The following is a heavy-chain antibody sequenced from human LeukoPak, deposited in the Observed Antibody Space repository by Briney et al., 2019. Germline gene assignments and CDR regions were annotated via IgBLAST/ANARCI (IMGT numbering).Heavy chain of an antibody. CDR1: GYTFTGYY. D-gene: IGHD6-13*01. Sequence: ASVKVSCKASGYTFTGYYMHWVRQAPGQGLEWMGWINPNSGGTNYAQKFQGRVTMTRDTSISTAYMELSRLRSDDTAVYYCARDFCWYYYYYYGMDVWGQGTTVTVSS. V-gene: IGHV1-2*02. CDR3: ARDFCWYYYYYYGMDV. J-gene: IGHJ6*02. CDR2: INPNSGGT.